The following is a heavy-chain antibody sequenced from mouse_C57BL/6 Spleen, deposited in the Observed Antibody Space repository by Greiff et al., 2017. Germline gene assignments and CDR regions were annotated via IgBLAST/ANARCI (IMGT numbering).Heavy chain of an antibody. V-gene: IGHV1-69*01. D-gene: IGHD1-1*01. CDR1: GYTFTSYW. Sequence: QVQLQQPGAELVMPGASVKLSCKASGYTFTSYWMHWVKQRPGQGLEWIGEIDPSDSYTNYNQKFKGKSTLTVDKSSSTAYMQLSSLTSEDSAVYYCARLTVVATPDYWGQGTTLTVSS. CDR2: IDPSDSYT. CDR3: ARLTVVATPDY. J-gene: IGHJ2*01.